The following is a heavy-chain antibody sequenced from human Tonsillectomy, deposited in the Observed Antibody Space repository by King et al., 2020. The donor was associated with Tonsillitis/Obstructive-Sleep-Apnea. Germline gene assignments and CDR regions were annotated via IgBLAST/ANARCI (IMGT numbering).Heavy chain of an antibody. V-gene: IGHV1-69*10. CDR3: AREGKVGATTNYYFDY. J-gene: IGHJ4*02. CDR1: GGTFSSYA. D-gene: IGHD1-26*01. Sequence: VQLVESGAEVKKPGSSVKVSCKASGGTFSSYAISWVRQAPGQGLEWMGGIIPILGIANYAQKFQGRVTITADKSTSTAYMELSSLRSEDTAVYYCAREGKVGATTNYYFDYWGQGTLVTVSS. CDR2: IIPILGIA.